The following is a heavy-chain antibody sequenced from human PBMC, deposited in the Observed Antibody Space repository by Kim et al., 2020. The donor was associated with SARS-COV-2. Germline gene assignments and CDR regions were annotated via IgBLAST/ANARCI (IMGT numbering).Heavy chain of an antibody. CDR3: ARGQVWSGYYIASFDY. J-gene: IGHJ4*02. D-gene: IGHD3-3*01. V-gene: IGHV4-34*01. Sequence: SLKSRVTISVDTSKNQFSLKLSSVTAADTAVYYCARGQVWSGYYIASFDYWGQGTLVTVSS.